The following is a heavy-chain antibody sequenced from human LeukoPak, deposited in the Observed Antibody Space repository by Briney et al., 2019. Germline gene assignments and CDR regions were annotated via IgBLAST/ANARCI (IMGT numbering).Heavy chain of an antibody. V-gene: IGHV1-46*01. CDR2: INPSGGST. D-gene: IGHD3-16*01. J-gene: IGHJ4*02. Sequence: GASVKVSCKASGYTFTSYYMHWVRQAPGQGLEWMGIINPSGGSTSYAQKFQGRITMTRDTSTSTVYMELSSLRSEDTAVYYCAKRRGGKNYYFDYGGQGTLATVP. CDR1: GYTFTSYY. CDR3: AKRRGGKNYYFDY.